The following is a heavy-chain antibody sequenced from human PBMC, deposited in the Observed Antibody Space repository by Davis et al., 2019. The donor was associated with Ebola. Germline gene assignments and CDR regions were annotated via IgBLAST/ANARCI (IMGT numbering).Heavy chain of an antibody. CDR3: ARGYSSWSEVDFDY. V-gene: IGHV1-69*06. CDR1: GGTFSSYA. J-gene: IGHJ4*02. CDR2: IIPIFGTA. Sequence: AASVKVSCKASGGTFSSYAISWVRQAPGQGLEWMGGIIPIFGTANYAQKFQGRVTITADKSTSTAYMELSSLRSEDTAVHYCARGYSSWSEVDFDYWGQGTLVTVSS. D-gene: IGHD6-6*01.